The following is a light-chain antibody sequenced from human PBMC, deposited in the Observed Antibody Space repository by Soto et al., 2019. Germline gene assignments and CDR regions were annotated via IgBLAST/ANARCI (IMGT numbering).Light chain of an antibody. V-gene: IGKV1-5*03. CDR2: KAS. Sequence: IQMTQSPSTLSASVGDRVTITCRASQSISNWLAWYQQKPGEAPKLLIYKASNLENGVPSRFSGSGSGTDFTLTISSLQSDDFATYYCQQYNSYSWTFAQGTKVDI. CDR3: QQYNSYSWT. CDR1: QSISNW. J-gene: IGKJ1*01.